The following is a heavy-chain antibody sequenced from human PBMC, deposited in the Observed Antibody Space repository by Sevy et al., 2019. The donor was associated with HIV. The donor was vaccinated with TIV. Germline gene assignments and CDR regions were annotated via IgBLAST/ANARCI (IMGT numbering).Heavy chain of an antibody. CDR1: GSTFGSFL. CDR3: AKDQGRGYSDLDY. CDR2: APLEGGIK. D-gene: IGHD6-25*01. V-gene: IGHV3-30*04. J-gene: IGHJ4*02. Sequence: GGSLSFSGAAFGSTFGSFLLTWVRQVQGRGLGWLPVAPLEGGIKYYAASVKGRFTISRDNSKNALYLQIDSLRPEDSAVYYCAKDQGRGYSDLDYWGQGTLVTVSS.